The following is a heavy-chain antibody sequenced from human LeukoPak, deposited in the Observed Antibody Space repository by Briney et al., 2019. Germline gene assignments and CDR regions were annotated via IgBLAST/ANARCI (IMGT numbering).Heavy chain of an antibody. D-gene: IGHD6-13*01. V-gene: IGHV1-2*02. CDR2: INPNSDGT. Sequence: ASVKVSCKASGYTFSGYYIHWVRQAPGQGLEWMGWINPNSDGTNYAQKFQGRVTMTRDTSISTAYMELSSLGSHDTAVYYCAIAEHLVPLYFDNWGQGTLVTVSS. CDR3: AIAEHLVPLYFDN. J-gene: IGHJ4*02. CDR1: GYTFSGYY.